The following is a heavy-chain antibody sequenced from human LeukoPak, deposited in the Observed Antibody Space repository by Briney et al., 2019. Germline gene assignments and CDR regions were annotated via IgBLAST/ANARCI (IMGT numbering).Heavy chain of an antibody. CDR3: VRSLRSADF. CDR2: ISSSGTNT. Sequence: GGSLRLSCAASGFTFSNYAMSWVRQAPGKGLEWVSTISSSGTNTYFADSVKDRFTISRDNAKNTLFLQMDSLRAEDTALYYCVRSLRSADFWGQGTLVTVSS. J-gene: IGHJ4*02. V-gene: IGHV3-23*01. CDR1: GFTFSNYA.